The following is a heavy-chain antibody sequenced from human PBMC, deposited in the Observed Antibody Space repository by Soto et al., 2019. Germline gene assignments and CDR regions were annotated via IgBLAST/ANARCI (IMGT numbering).Heavy chain of an antibody. V-gene: IGHV3-21*01. CDR2: ISSSSSYI. D-gene: IGHD1-26*01. CDR1: GFTFSSYS. CDR3: ARDTVLSGAGAFDI. Sequence: EVQLVESGGGLVKPGGSLRLSCAASGFTFSSYSMNWVRQAPGKGLEWVSSISSSSSYIYYADSVKGRFTISRDNAKNSLYLQMNSLRAEDTAVYYCARDTVLSGAGAFDIWGQGTMVTVSS. J-gene: IGHJ3*02.